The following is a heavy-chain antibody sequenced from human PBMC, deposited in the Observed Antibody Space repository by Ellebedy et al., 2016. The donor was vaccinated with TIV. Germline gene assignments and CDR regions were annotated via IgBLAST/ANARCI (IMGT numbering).Heavy chain of an antibody. J-gene: IGHJ1*01. Sequence: GESLKISCTASGFTFSGYAMSSVRQAPGEGPEWVSAISGSGDATYYPDSMKGRFIISRDNSKNTLFLQVNSLRAEDTAIYYCVRGGVADVWYTEYFPHWGQGALVTVSS. CDR2: ISGSGDAT. V-gene: IGHV3-23*01. CDR3: VRGGVADVWYTEYFPH. CDR1: GFTFSGYA. D-gene: IGHD6-13*01.